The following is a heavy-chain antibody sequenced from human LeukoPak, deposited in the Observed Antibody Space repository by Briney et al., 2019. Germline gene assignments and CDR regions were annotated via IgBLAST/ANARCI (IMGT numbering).Heavy chain of an antibody. V-gene: IGHV3-23*01. CDR1: GFTFRTYA. CDR3: AKGPGLNWFDP. J-gene: IGHJ5*02. Sequence: GGSLRLSCVASGFTFRTYAMSWVRQAPGKGLEWVSGISSGGSTYYAASVKGRFTISRDSSKNTLYLQMNSLRAEDTAVYYCAKGPGLNWFDPWGQGTLVTVSS. CDR2: ISSGGST. D-gene: IGHD3-9*01.